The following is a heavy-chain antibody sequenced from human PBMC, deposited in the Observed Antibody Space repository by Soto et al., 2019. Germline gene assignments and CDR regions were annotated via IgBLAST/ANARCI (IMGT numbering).Heavy chain of an antibody. CDR1: GFTFSSYA. J-gene: IGHJ4*02. D-gene: IGHD2-15*01. V-gene: IGHV3-30-3*01. CDR3: ARDSGGGSSLGSFDY. Sequence: QVQLVESGGGVVQPGRSLRLSCAASGFTFSSYAMHWVRQAPGKGLEWVAVISYDGSNKYYADSVKGRFTISRDNSKKTLYLQMNSLTAADTAVYYCARDSGGGSSLGSFDYWGQGTLVTVSS. CDR2: ISYDGSNK.